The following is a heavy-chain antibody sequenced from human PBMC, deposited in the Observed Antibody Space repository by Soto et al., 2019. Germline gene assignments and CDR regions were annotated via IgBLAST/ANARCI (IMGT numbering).Heavy chain of an antibody. J-gene: IGHJ4*02. D-gene: IGHD1-7*01. V-gene: IGHV3-48*02. CDR1: GFTFSSYS. CDR2: ISSSSSTI. CDR3: ARGVSSITGTTHFDY. Sequence: GGSLRLSCAASGFTFSSYSMNWVRQAPGKGLEWVSYISSSSSTIYYADSVKGRFTISRDNAKNSLYLQMNSLRDEDTAVYYCARGVSSITGTTHFDYWGQGTLVTVSS.